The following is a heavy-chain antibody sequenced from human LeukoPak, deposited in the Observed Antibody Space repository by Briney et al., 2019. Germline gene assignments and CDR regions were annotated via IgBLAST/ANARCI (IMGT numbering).Heavy chain of an antibody. CDR1: GFTFGDYA. Sequence: GRSLRLSCAASGFTFGDYAMHWVRQAPGKGLEWLSGFNWDDGGIVYAQSVRGRFTISRDNAKNSLYLQMNSLRPEDTALYYCARDDHNVLTDNFDYWGPGTLVTVSS. CDR2: FNWDDGGI. V-gene: IGHV3-9*01. J-gene: IGHJ4*02. D-gene: IGHD3-9*01. CDR3: ARDDHNVLTDNFDY.